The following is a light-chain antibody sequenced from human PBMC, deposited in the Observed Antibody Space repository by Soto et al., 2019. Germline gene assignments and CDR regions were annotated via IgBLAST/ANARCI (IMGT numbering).Light chain of an antibody. CDR2: GAS. V-gene: IGKV3-15*01. Sequence: IVMTQSPATLSVSPGERAALSCRASQSVGSNLAWYQQKPGQAPRLLIYGASSRATGIPARFSGSGSGTEFTLTISSLQSEDFAVYYCQHYDNWPPWTFGQGTKVEIK. J-gene: IGKJ1*01. CDR1: QSVGSN. CDR3: QHYDNWPPWT.